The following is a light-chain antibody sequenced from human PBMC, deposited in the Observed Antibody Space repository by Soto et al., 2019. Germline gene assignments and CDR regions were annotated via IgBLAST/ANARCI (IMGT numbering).Light chain of an antibody. CDR3: QQSYNTPRT. V-gene: IGKV1-39*01. CDR1: QIIIRH. Sequence: DIQITQSPSSLSAXXXXXXTITCRASQIIIRHLNWYQQKPGKAPKFLIYATSTLQSGVPSRFSGSGSGTDFTLTISSLQPEDFATYYCQQSYNTPRTFGQGTKVDIK. J-gene: IGKJ1*01. CDR2: ATS.